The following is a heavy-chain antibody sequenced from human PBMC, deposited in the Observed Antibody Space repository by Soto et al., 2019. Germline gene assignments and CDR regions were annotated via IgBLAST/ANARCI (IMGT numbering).Heavy chain of an antibody. CDR1: GFTFSDYY. J-gene: IGHJ4*02. CDR2: ISSSGTTI. V-gene: IGHV3-11*01. CDR3: ARLVRNYDSSGAYYLAFDY. Sequence: QVQLVESGGGLVKPGGSLRLSCAASGFTFSDYYMNWIRQAPGKGLEWVSYISSSGTTIYYADSVKGRFTISRDNAKNSLYLQMNRLRAEDTAVYYCARLVRNYDSSGAYYLAFDYWGQGTLVTVSS. D-gene: IGHD3-22*01.